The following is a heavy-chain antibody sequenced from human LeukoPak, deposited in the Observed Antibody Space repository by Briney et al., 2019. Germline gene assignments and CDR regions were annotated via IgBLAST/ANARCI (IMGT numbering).Heavy chain of an antibody. CDR3: ASSDYGGFDY. CDR1: GFTFSSYT. V-gene: IGHV3-21*04. Sequence: GGSLRLSCAASGFTFSSYTMNWVRQAPGKGLEWVSIISSGSSYIHYADSVKGRFTISRDNAKNSLYLQMNSLRAEDTVVYHCASSDYGGFDYWGQGTLVTVSS. J-gene: IGHJ4*02. CDR2: ISSGSSYI. D-gene: IGHD4-17*01.